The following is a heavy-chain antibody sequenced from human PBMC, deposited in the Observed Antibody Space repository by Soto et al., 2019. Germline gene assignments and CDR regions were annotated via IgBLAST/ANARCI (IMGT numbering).Heavy chain of an antibody. D-gene: IGHD4-17*01. CDR1: GGSVTNSSYY. V-gene: IGHV4-39*01. J-gene: IGHJ4*02. CDR3: VSQRTTVPTQAYFDY. CDR2: VYYRGRS. Sequence: SETLSLTCTVSGGSVTNSSYYWGWIRQSPGKGLEWIGSVYYRGRSYSKSSVKSRVTISVDTSKNRFSLSLNSVTASDTAFSFCVSQRTTVPTQAYFDYWGPGALVTVSS.